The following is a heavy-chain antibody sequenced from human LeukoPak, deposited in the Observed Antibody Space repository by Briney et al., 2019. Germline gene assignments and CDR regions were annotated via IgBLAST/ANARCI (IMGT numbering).Heavy chain of an antibody. V-gene: IGHV4-39*07. CDR1: GGSISSSSYY. D-gene: IGHD1-26*01. CDR3: ARVGGDYSGSYSV. J-gene: IGHJ4*02. Sequence: PSETLSLTCTVSGGSISSSSYYWGWIRQPPGKGLEWIGSIYYSGSTYYNPSLKSRVTISVDTSKNQFSLKLSSVTAADTAVYYCARVGGDYSGSYSVWGQGTLVTVSS. CDR2: IYYSGST.